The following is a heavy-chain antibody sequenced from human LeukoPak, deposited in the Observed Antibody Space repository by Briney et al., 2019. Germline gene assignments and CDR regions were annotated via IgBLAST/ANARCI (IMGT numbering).Heavy chain of an antibody. Sequence: GESLKISCKGSGFSFPNYWIGWVRQMPGKGLEWMGIFYPEDSDTRYSPSFQGHVTISADTSIMTAYLHWSSLKASDTAMYYCARETFGGTAFDIWGQGTMVTVSS. CDR1: GFSFPNYW. J-gene: IGHJ3*02. CDR3: ARETFGGTAFDI. CDR2: FYPEDSDT. D-gene: IGHD3-10*01. V-gene: IGHV5-51*01.